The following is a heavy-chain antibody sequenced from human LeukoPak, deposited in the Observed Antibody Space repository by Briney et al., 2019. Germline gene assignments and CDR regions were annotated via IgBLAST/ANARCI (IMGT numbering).Heavy chain of an antibody. CDR1: GFTFSSYA. V-gene: IGHV4-38-2*02. CDR2: IYPTGST. Sequence: GSLRLSCAASGFTFSSYAMSWVRQAPGKGLEWIGNIYPTGSTYYNPSLKSRVTISGDTSKNRFSLKLSSVTAADTAMYYCARDNQYNSDSSDYGGTNFDYWGQGALVTVSS. CDR3: ARDNQYNSDSSDYGGTNFDY. J-gene: IGHJ4*02. D-gene: IGHD3-22*01.